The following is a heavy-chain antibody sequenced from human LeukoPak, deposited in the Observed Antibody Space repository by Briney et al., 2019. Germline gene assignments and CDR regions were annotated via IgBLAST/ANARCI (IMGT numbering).Heavy chain of an antibody. V-gene: IGHV3-30*18. CDR3: AKGSNRGVATIDY. Sequence: GGSLRLSCAASGFTFSSYGMHWVRQAPCKGLDWVAVISYDGSNKYYADSVKGRFTISRDNSKNTLFLQMNSLRAEDTAVYYCAKGSNRGVATIDYWGQGTLVTVSS. D-gene: IGHD5-12*01. J-gene: IGHJ4*02. CDR1: GFTFSSYG. CDR2: ISYDGSNK.